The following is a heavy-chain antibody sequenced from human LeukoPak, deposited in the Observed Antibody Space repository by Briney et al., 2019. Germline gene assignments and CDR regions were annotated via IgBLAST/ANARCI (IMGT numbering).Heavy chain of an antibody. D-gene: IGHD6-19*01. CDR1: GDSISSGSYY. Sequence: SETLSLTCTVSGDSISSGSYYWSWIRQPAGKGLEWIGRIYTSGITIYNPSLQSRVTMSVDTSKNQFSLNLSSVTAADTAVYYCARVFSVAGTFDYWGQGTLVTVSS. J-gene: IGHJ4*02. V-gene: IGHV4-61*02. CDR2: IYTSGIT. CDR3: ARVFSVAGTFDY.